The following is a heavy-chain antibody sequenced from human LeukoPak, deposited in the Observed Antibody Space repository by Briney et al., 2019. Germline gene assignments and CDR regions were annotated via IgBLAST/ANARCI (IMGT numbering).Heavy chain of an antibody. CDR2: INHSGST. CDR1: GGSFSGYY. J-gene: IGHJ4*02. CDR3: ARGRPEIDDFWSGYYRNTIPVFDY. Sequence: SETLSLTCAVYGGSFSGYYWSWIRQPPGKGLEWIGEINHSGSTNYNPSLKSRVTISVDTSKNQFSLKLSSVTAADTAVYYCARGRPEIDDFWSGYYRNTIPVFDYWGQGTLVTVSS. D-gene: IGHD3-3*01. V-gene: IGHV4-34*01.